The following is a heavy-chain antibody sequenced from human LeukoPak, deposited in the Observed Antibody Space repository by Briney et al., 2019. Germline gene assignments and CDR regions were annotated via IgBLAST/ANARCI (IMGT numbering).Heavy chain of an antibody. V-gene: IGHV3-21*01. CDR1: GFTFSSYA. J-gene: IGHJ4*02. CDR2: ISSSSSYI. Sequence: PGGSLRLSCAASGFTFSSYAMSWVRQAPGKGLEWVSSISSSSSYIYYADSVKGRFTISRDNAKNSLYLQMNSLRAEDTAVYYCARDMKVTGTTAFDYWGQGTLVTVSS. CDR3: ARDMKVTGTTAFDY. D-gene: IGHD1-20*01.